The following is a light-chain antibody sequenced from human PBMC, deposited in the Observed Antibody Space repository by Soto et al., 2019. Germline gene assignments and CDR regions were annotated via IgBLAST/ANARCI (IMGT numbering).Light chain of an antibody. J-gene: IGLJ1*01. CDR3: SSYTSSSTLLYV. V-gene: IGLV2-14*01. Sequence: QSALTQPASVSGSPGQSITISCTGTSSDVGGYNYVSWYQQHPGKAPKLMSYDVSXRXXXXXXXFXGSKSGNTASLTISGLQAEDEAXXYCSSYTSSSTLLYVFGTGTKVTVL. CDR2: DVS. CDR1: SSDVGGYNY.